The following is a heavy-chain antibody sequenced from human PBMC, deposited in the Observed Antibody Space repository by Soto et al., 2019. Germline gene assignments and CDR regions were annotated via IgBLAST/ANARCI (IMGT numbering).Heavy chain of an antibody. V-gene: IGHV4-31*03. CDR1: GGSISSGGYY. CDR3: ARRSPELRSPFDY. J-gene: IGHJ4*02. CDR2: IYYSGST. Sequence: SEILSLTCTVSGGSISSGGYYWSWIRQHPGKGLEWIGYIYYSGSTYYNPSLKSRVTISVDTSKNQFSLKLSSVTAADTAVYYCARRSPELRSPFDYWGQGTLVTVSS. D-gene: IGHD1-7*01.